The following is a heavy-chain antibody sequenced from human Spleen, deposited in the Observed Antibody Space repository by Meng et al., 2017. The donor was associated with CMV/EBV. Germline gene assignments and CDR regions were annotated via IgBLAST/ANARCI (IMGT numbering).Heavy chain of an antibody. J-gene: IGHJ6*02. V-gene: IGHV3-21*01. CDR1: GFTFSSYS. D-gene: IGHD3-16*01. Sequence: GGSLRLSCAASGFTFSSYSMNWVRQAPGKGLEWVSSISSSSSYIYYADSVKGRFTISRDNAKNTLYLQMNSLRAEDTAVYYCARDEDFGTDMDVWGQGTTVTVSS. CDR3: ARDEDFGTDMDV. CDR2: ISSSSSYI.